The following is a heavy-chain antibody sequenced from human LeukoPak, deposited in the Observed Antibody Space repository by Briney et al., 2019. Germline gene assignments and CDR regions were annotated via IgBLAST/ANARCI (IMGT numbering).Heavy chain of an antibody. J-gene: IGHJ5*02. CDR1: GGSISSYY. Sequence: SETLSLTCTVSGGSISSYYWSWIRQPPGKGLEWIGYIYTSGSTNYNPSLKSRVTISVDTSKNQFSLKLSSVTAADTAVYYCARQGSSSANLNWFDPWGQGTLVTVSS. CDR2: IYTSGST. D-gene: IGHD6-6*01. CDR3: ARQGSSSANLNWFDP. V-gene: IGHV4-4*09.